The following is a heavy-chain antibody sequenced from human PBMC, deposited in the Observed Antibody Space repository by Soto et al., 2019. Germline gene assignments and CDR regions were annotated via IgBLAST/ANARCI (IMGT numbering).Heavy chain of an antibody. CDR1: GDSVSSNSAA. CDR2: TYYRSKWYN. Sequence: QVQLQQSGPGLVKPSQTLSLTCAISGDSVSSNSAAWNWIRQSPSRGLEWLGRTYYRSKWYNDYAVSVKSRITISPDTSKNQFSLQLNSVTPEDTAVYYCARGIAARYYYYYYGMDVWGRGTTVTVSS. D-gene: IGHD6-6*01. V-gene: IGHV6-1*01. CDR3: ARGIAARYYYYYYGMDV. J-gene: IGHJ6*02.